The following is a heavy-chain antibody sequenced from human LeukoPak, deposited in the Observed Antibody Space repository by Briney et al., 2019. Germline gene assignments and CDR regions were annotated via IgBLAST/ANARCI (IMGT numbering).Heavy chain of an antibody. D-gene: IGHD4-17*01. CDR3: ARHGGTVTTYYYYYMDV. V-gene: IGHV1-46*01. CDR2: INPSGGST. CDR1: GYTFTSYY. J-gene: IGHJ6*03. Sequence: ASVKVSCKASGYTFTSYYMHWVRQAPGQGLEWMGIINPSGGSTSYAQKFQGRVTMTRDMSTSTVYMELSSLRSDDTAVYYCARHGGTVTTYYYYYMDVWGKGTTVTVSS.